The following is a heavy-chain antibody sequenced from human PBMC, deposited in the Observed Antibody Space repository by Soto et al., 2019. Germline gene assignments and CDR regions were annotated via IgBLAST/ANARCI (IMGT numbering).Heavy chain of an antibody. J-gene: IGHJ4*02. Sequence: VQLVESGGGVVQPGRSLRLSCAASGSTFSNYGMHWVRQAPGKGPEWVAVIWYDGSNKYYGESVKGRFSISRDNSQNTLYLDINSLRTEDTAVYYCARDGGSHGPSYFASWGQGSLVIVSS. CDR3: ARDGGSHGPSYFAS. V-gene: IGHV3-33*01. CDR2: IWYDGSNK. CDR1: GSTFSNYG. D-gene: IGHD3-16*01.